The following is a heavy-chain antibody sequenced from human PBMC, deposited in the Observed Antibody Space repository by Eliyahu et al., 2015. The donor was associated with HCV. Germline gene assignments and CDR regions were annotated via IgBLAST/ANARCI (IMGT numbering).Heavy chain of an antibody. V-gene: IGHV3-23*01. D-gene: IGHD3-10*01. J-gene: IGHJ4*02. CDR1: GFTFSTYA. CDR2: ISTSGGST. Sequence: EVQLLESGGGLVQPGGSLRLSCAASGFTFSTYAMSWVRQAPGKGLEWVSAISTSGGSTNYADSVKGRFAISRDNSKNTLSLQMNSLRAEDTALYYCATSRGAYYFDYWGPGTLVTVSS. CDR3: ATSRGAYYFDY.